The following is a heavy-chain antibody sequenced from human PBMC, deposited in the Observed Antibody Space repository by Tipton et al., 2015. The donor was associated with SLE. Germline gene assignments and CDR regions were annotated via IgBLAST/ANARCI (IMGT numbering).Heavy chain of an antibody. CDR2: IYTSGST. CDR3: AREGEWLLPRDAFDI. D-gene: IGHD3-3*01. CDR1: GGSISSHY. Sequence: TLSLTCTVSGGSISSHYWSWIRQPPGKGLEWIGRIYTSGSTNYNPSLKSRVTMSVDTSKNQFSLKLSSVTAADTAVYYCAREGEWLLPRDAFDIWGQGTMVTVSS. V-gene: IGHV4-4*07. J-gene: IGHJ3*02.